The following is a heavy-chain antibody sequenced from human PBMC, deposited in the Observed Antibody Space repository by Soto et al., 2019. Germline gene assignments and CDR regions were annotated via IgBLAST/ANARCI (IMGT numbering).Heavy chain of an antibody. D-gene: IGHD2-21*02. CDR1: GFTFSDYY. Sequence: GGSLRLSCAASGFTFSDYYMSWIRQDPGKGLEWVSYISSSGSTIYYADSVKGRFTISRDNAKNSLYLQMNSLRAEDTAVYYCAREAAATANAFDIWGQGTMVTVSS. V-gene: IGHV3-11*01. CDR3: AREAAATANAFDI. CDR2: ISSSGSTI. J-gene: IGHJ3*02.